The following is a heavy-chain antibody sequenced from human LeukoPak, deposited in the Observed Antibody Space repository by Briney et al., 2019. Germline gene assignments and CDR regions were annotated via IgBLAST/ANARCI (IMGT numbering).Heavy chain of an antibody. Sequence: PGGSLRLSCAASGFIFDDYAMHWVRQAPGKGLEWVSLISGDGGSTYYADSVKGRFTISRDNSKNSLYLQMNSLRTEDTALYYCAKDMVADSSGYYVPYFDYWGQGTLVTVSS. CDR3: AKDMVADSSGYYVPYFDY. CDR2: ISGDGGST. D-gene: IGHD3-22*01. J-gene: IGHJ4*02. V-gene: IGHV3-43*02. CDR1: GFIFDDYA.